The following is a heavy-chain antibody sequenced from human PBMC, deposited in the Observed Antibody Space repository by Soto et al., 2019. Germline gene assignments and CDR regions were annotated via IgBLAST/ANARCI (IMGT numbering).Heavy chain of an antibody. Sequence: EVQLLESGGNLVQPGGSLRLSCQASGLGFSPYAWPWVRQVPGRGLDWSSGISASGATTYYADSVKGRFTISRENSKNTVFLHMTSLRAEDTALYYCAKWTDTVVEAALAGGAFDIWGQGTTVTVSS. CDR2: ISASGATT. CDR3: AKWTDTVVEAALAGGAFDI. J-gene: IGHJ3*02. D-gene: IGHD2-2*01. V-gene: IGHV3-23*01. CDR1: GLGFSPYA.